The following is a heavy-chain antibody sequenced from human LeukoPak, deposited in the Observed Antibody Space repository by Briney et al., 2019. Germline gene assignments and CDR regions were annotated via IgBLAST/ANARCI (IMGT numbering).Heavy chain of an antibody. V-gene: IGHV3-66*01. CDR3: ARDNEFCTGGTCRLDF. CDR2: IYSGGTT. J-gene: IGHJ4*02. Sequence: GGSLRLSCAASGFTVGSSYMNWVRQAPGKGLEWVSVIYSGGTTYYADSVKGRFTISRDNAKNTLYLQMNSLRAEDTAVYYCARDNEFCTGGTCRLDFWGQGALVTVSS. D-gene: IGHD2-15*01. CDR1: GFTVGSSY.